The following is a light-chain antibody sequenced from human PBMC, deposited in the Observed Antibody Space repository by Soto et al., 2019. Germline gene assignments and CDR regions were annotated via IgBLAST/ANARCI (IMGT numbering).Light chain of an antibody. CDR1: SSNIGNNY. CDR3: ATWDRSLSAGV. J-gene: IGLJ2*01. V-gene: IGLV1-51*01. CDR2: YNG. Sequence: QSVLTQPPSVSAAPGQRVTISCSGSSSNIGNNYVSWYQQFPEAAPRLLIYYNGKRPSGIPDRFSGSKSGTSATLVITGLQTGDEADYYCATWDRSLSAGVFGGGPQLTVL.